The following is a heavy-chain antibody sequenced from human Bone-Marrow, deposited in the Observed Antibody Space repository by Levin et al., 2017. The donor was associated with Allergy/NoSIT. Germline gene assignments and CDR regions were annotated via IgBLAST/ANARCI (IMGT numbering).Heavy chain of an antibody. J-gene: IGHJ6*03. D-gene: IGHD3-10*01. CDR2: LSGDSTYI. CDR1: GFSFSSNN. V-gene: IGHV3-21*01. CDR3: ARGQFGDYVYMDV. Sequence: PGGSLRLSCAASGFSFSSNNMYWVRQAPGKGLEWVSSLSGDSTYIFYTDSVKGRFTVSRDNARNSLYLQMSSLRVEDTAVYYCARGQFGDYVYMDVWGNGTTVSVSS.